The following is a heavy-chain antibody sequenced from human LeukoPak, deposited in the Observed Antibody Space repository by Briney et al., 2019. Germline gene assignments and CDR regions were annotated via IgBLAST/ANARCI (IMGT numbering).Heavy chain of an antibody. CDR2: IYTSGST. V-gene: IGHV4-4*07. J-gene: IGHJ4*02. Sequence: SETLSLTCTVSGGSISSYYWSWIRQPAGKGLEWIGRIYTSGSTNYNPSLKSRVTMSVDTSKNQFSLKLSSVTAADTAVYHCARGPSSSIAARRPNFDYWGQGTLVTVSS. CDR3: ARGPSSSIAARRPNFDY. D-gene: IGHD6-6*01. CDR1: GGSISSYY.